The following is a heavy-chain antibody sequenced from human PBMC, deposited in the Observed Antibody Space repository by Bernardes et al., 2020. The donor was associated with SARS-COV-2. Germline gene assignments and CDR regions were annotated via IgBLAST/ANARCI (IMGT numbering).Heavy chain of an antibody. V-gene: IGHV3-33*01. D-gene: IGHD2-8*01. CDR3: ARDRMGHRYYYGMDV. CDR1: GFTFSSYG. CDR2: IWYDGSNK. J-gene: IGHJ6*02. Sequence: GGSLRLSCAASGFTFSSYGMHWVRQAPGKGLEWVAVIWYDGSNKYYADSVKGRFTISRDNSKNTLYLQMNSLRAEDTAVYYCARDRMGHRYYYGMDVWGQGTTVTVSS.